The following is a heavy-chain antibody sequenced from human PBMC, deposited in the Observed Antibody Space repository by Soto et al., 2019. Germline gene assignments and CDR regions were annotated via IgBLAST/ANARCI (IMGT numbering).Heavy chain of an antibody. CDR1: GGSISSYY. J-gene: IGHJ3*02. CDR2: IYYSGST. Sequence: SETLSLTCTVSGGSISSYYWSWIRQPPGKGLEWIGYIYYSGSTNYNPSLKSRVTISVDTSKNQFSLKLSSVTAADTAVYYCAMHGIAVAGTHAFDIWGQGTMVTVSS. CDR3: AMHGIAVAGTHAFDI. V-gene: IGHV4-59*01. D-gene: IGHD6-19*01.